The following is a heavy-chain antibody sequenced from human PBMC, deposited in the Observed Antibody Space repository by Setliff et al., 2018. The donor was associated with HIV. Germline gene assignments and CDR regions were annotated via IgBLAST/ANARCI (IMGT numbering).Heavy chain of an antibody. Sequence: ASVKVSCKASGGTFSRSVFSWVRQAPGQGLQWMGRFIPMFGATKYAQGFQSRVTITADRSTSTVHMELRSLRSEDTAVYYCARDPVSSSWYGNWFDSWGQGTLVTVS. J-gene: IGHJ5*01. CDR2: FIPMFGAT. CDR3: ARDPVSSSWYGNWFDS. CDR1: GGTFSRSV. D-gene: IGHD6-13*01. V-gene: IGHV1-69*06.